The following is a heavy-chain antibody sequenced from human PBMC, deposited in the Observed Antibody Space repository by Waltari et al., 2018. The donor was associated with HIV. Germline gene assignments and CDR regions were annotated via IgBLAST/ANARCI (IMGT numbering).Heavy chain of an antibody. D-gene: IGHD5-18*01. V-gene: IGHV4-39*01. CDR3: ARSHGYGYDNDAFDI. CDR2: IYYIGRT. CDR1: GDSISSSSYY. J-gene: IGHJ3*02. Sequence: QLQLQESGPGLVKPSETLSLTCTVSGDSISSSSYYWGWIRQPPGKGLEWIGNIYYIGRTYSNPSLKSRVTISVETSKNQFSLKMSSVTAADTAVHYCARSHGYGYDNDAFDIWGQGTMVIVSS.